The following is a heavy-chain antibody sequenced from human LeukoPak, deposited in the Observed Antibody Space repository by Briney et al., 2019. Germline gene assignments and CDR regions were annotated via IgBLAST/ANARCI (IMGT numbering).Heavy chain of an antibody. CDR3: ARHLRANRFDP. CDR1: GGSISSYY. CDR2: IYYSGST. Sequence: PSETLSLTCTVSGGSISSYYWSWIRQPPGKGLEWLGYIYYSGSTNYNPSLKSRVTISVDTSKNQFSLKLSSVTAADTAVYYCARHLRANRFDPWGQGTLVTVSS. J-gene: IGHJ5*02. V-gene: IGHV4-59*08.